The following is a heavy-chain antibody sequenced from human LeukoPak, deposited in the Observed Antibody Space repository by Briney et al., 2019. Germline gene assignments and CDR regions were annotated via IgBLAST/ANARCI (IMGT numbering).Heavy chain of an antibody. Sequence: GESLKISCKGSGYSFTNYWIGWVRQMPGKGLEWMGIIYPGDSDTRYSPSFQGQVTISADKSISTAYLQWSSLKASDTAMYYCARPNYYDSSGVNAFDILRQGTMVTVSS. J-gene: IGHJ3*02. V-gene: IGHV5-51*01. D-gene: IGHD3-22*01. CDR3: ARPNYYDSSGVNAFDI. CDR2: IYPGDSDT. CDR1: GYSFTNYW.